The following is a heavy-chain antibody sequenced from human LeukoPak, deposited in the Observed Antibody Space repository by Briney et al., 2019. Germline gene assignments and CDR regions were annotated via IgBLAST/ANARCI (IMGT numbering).Heavy chain of an antibody. Sequence: SVKVSCKASGGTFSSYAINWVRQAPGQGLEWKGGITPMFGTAKYAQKFQGRVTITADESTSTAYMELSSLRSGDTAVYYCARDSSEFRSLIFHWGQGTLVTVSS. J-gene: IGHJ1*01. CDR1: GGTFSSYA. D-gene: IGHD3-9*01. V-gene: IGHV1-69*13. CDR3: ARDSSEFRSLIFH. CDR2: ITPMFGTA.